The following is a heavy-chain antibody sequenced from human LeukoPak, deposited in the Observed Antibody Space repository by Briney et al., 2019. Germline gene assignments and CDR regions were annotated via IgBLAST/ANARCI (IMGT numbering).Heavy chain of an antibody. J-gene: IGHJ5*02. CDR2: IYYSGST. CDR1: GGSISSYY. D-gene: IGHD3-10*01. CDR3: ARDSRSYSQGGWFDP. Sequence: SETLSLTCTVSGGSISSYYWSWIRQPPGKGLEWIGYIYYSGSTNYNPSLKSRVTISVDTSKNQFSLKLSAVTAADTAVYYCARDSRSYSQGGWFDPWGQGTLVTVSS. V-gene: IGHV4-59*01.